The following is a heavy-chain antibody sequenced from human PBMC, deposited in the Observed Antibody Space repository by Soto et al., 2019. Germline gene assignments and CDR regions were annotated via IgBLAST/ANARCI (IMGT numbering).Heavy chain of an antibody. V-gene: IGHV3-7*01. CDR1: GFTFRSFW. Sequence: EVQLVESGGGLVQPGGSLRLSCVASGFTFRSFWMNWVRHAPGRGLEWVAIIEKDGSEKYYVDSVKGRFTISRDNAKNSLYLQMNSLRAEDTAVYYWARTFDYGVGFFYFWGQGTLVTVSS. CDR2: IEKDGSEK. J-gene: IGHJ4*02. CDR3: ARTFDYGVGFFYF. D-gene: IGHD4-17*01.